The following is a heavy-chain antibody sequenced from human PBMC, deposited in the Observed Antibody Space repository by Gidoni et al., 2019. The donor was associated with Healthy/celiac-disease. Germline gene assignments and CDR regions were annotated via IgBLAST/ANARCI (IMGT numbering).Heavy chain of an antibody. CDR2: ISWNSGSI. CDR1: GFTFDDYA. D-gene: IGHD3-10*01. CDR3: AKIGNYYGSGSYYAFDI. Sequence: EVQLVESGGGLVQPGRSLRLSCAASGFTFDDYALHWVRQAPGKGLEWVSGISWNSGSIGYADSVKGRFTISRDNAKNSLYLQMNSLRAEDTALYYCAKIGNYYGSGSYYAFDIWGQGTMVTVSS. J-gene: IGHJ3*02. V-gene: IGHV3-9*01.